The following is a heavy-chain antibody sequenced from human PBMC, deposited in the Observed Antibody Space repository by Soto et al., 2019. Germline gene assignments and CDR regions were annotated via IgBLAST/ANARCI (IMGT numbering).Heavy chain of an antibody. CDR2: IWYDGSNK. J-gene: IGHJ6*02. V-gene: IGHV3-33*01. CDR1: GFTFSSYG. CDR3: ARDSVAGYYYYYGMDV. Sequence: ESGGGLVQPGRSLRLSCAASGFTFSSYGMHWVRQAPGKGLEWVAVIWYDGSNKYDADSVKGRFTISRDNSKNTLYLQINSLRAEVTAVYYCARDSVAGYYYYYGMDVWGQGTTVTVSS. D-gene: IGHD6-19*01.